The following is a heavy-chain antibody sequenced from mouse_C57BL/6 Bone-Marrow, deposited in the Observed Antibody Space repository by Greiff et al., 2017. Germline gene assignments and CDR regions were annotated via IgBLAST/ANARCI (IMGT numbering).Heavy chain of an antibody. CDR1: GYTFTSYW. CDR3: AREEFSLSDDYGDYDAMDY. CDR2: IHPNSGST. D-gene: IGHD1-2*01. Sequence: VQLQQPGAELVKPGASVKLSCKASGYTFTSYWMHWVKQRPGQGLEWIGMIHPNSGSTNDNEKFKSKATLTVDKSSSTAYMQLSSLTSEDSAFYYWAREEFSLSDDYGDYDAMDYWGQGTSVTVS. V-gene: IGHV1-64*01. J-gene: IGHJ4*01.